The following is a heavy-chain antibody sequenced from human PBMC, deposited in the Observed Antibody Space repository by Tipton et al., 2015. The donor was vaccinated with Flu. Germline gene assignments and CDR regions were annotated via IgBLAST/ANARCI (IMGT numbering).Heavy chain of an antibody. Sequence: TLSLTCAVSGYSISTGYYWGWIRQPPGKGLEWIGSVSHSGITYYEPSLKSRVTISLDTFQNQFSLKLSSVTAADTAVYYCARVGNIAAAGTLDYWGQGTLVTVSS. CDR1: GYSISTGYY. D-gene: IGHD6-13*01. V-gene: IGHV4-38-2*01. J-gene: IGHJ4*02. CDR2: VSHSGIT. CDR3: ARVGNIAAAGTLDY.